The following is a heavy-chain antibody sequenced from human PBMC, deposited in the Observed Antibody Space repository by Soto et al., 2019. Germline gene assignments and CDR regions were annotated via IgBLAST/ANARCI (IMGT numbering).Heavy chain of an antibody. CDR1: GYTFSNYY. Sequence: QVHLVQSGAEVKKPGASVTFPCKASGYTFSNYYMHWVRQAPGQGLEWVGIINPSGGGTTYAQNFQGRVTMTRDTATSTVYMELNSLRSEDTAVYYCARGPKLTAVGDRGYYGMDVWGHGTTVTVSS. CDR2: INPSGGGT. D-gene: IGHD4-17*01. CDR3: ARGPKLTAVGDRGYYGMDV. V-gene: IGHV1-46*01. J-gene: IGHJ6*02.